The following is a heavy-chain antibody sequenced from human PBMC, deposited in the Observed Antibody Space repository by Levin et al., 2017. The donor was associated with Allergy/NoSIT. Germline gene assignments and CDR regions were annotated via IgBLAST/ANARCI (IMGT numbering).Heavy chain of an antibody. CDR1: GYTFTGYY. CDR2: INPNSGGT. V-gene: IGHV1-2*02. CDR3: ARVCKVRGADPLEY. D-gene: IGHD3-10*01. J-gene: IGHJ4*02. Sequence: GESLKISCKASGYTFTGYYMHWVRQAPGQGLEWMGWINPNSGGTNYAQKFQGRVTMTRDTSISTAYMELSRLRSDDTAVYYCARVCKVRGADPLEYWGQGTLVTVSS.